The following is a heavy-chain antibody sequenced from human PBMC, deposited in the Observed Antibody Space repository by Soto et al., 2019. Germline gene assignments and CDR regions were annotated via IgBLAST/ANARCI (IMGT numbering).Heavy chain of an antibody. J-gene: IGHJ4*02. D-gene: IGHD2-2*01. V-gene: IGHV3-30*18. CDR3: AKDYQGDFDY. CDR1: GFTFSSYG. CDR2: ISYDGSNK. Sequence: GGSLRLSCAASGFTFSSYGMHWVRQAPGKGLEWVAVISYDGSNKYYADSVKGRFTISRDNSKNTLYLQMNSLRAEDTAVYYCAKDYQGDFDYWGQGTLVTVSS.